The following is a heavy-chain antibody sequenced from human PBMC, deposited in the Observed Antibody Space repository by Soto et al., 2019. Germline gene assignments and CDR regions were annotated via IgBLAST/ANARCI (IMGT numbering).Heavy chain of an antibody. CDR2: IWYDGSNK. CDR3: ARGTAARLLLDWFDP. V-gene: IGHV3-33*01. J-gene: IGHJ5*02. Sequence: QVQLVESGGGVVQPGRSLRLSCAASGFTFSSYSMHWVRQAPGKGLEWVAVIWYDGSNKYYADSVKGRFTISRDNSKNTLYLQMNSLRAEDTAVYYCARGTAARLLLDWFDPWGQGTLVTVSS. D-gene: IGHD6-6*01. CDR1: GFTFSSYS.